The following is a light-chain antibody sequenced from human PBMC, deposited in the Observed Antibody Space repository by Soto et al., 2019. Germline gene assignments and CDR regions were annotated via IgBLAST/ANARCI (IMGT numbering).Light chain of an antibody. V-gene: IGKV3-20*01. Sequence: ENVLTQSPGTLSLSPGERATLSCRASQSVSSSYLAWYQQKPGQAPRLLIYDASSRATSIPDRFSGSGSGAEFTLTISSLEPEDFAVYFCQQYGSSPRTFGQGTKVDIK. CDR2: DAS. CDR1: QSVSSSY. J-gene: IGKJ1*01. CDR3: QQYGSSPRT.